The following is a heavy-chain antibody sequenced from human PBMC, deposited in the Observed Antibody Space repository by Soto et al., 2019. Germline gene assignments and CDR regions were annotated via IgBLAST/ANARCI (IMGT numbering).Heavy chain of an antibody. V-gene: IGHV1-2*02. CDR3: ATPNPSN. CDR2: INPNSGGT. D-gene: IGHD6-6*01. J-gene: IGHJ4*02. Sequence: GASVKVSCKASGYTFTGLYIHWVRLAPGQGLEWMGWINPNSGGTNYAEKFQGRVTMTRDTSISTAYMELSSLRSDDTAVYYCATPNPSNWGRGTLVTVSS. CDR1: GYTFTGLY.